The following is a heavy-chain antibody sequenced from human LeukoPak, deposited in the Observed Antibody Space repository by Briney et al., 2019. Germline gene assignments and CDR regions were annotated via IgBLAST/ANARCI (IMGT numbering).Heavy chain of an antibody. CDR3: ARESESSGWYDY. D-gene: IGHD6-19*01. CDR1: GLMFNDYA. V-gene: IGHV3-43*02. J-gene: IGHJ4*02. Sequence: PGGSLRLSCAAPGLMFNDYAMHCVRQAPGKGLEWVSLISGGGGSTFYADSVMGRFTISRDNSKNSLYLQMNSLRSDDTALYYCARESESSGWYDYWGQGTLVTVSS. CDR2: ISGGGGST.